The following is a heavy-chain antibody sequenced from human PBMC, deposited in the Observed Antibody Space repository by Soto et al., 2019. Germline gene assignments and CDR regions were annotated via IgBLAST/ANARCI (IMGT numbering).Heavy chain of an antibody. CDR1: GYSFTSYW. CDR3: ARSKASGWYYYYGMDV. CDR2: IYPGDSDT. D-gene: IGHD6-19*01. V-gene: IGHV5-51*01. Sequence: PRESLKISCKGSGYSFTSYWIGWVRQMPGKGLEWMGIIYPGDSDTRYSPSFQGQVTISADKSISTAYLQWSSLKASDTAMYYCARSKASGWYYYYGMDVWGQGTTVTVYS. J-gene: IGHJ6*02.